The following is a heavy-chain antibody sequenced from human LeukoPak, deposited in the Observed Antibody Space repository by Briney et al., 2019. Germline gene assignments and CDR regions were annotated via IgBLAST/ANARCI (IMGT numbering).Heavy chain of an antibody. CDR1: GFTFSTYS. V-gene: IGHV3-21*01. CDR2: ISSSSGYI. J-gene: IGHJ4*02. Sequence: GGSLRLSCAASGFTFSTYSMNWVRQAPGKGLEWVSFISSSSGYIYYADSAKGRFTISRDNAKNSLYLQMNSLRAEDTAVYYCARDSGSYWDLLTGFDYWGQGTLVTVSS. CDR3: ARDSGSYWDLLTGFDY. D-gene: IGHD1-26*01.